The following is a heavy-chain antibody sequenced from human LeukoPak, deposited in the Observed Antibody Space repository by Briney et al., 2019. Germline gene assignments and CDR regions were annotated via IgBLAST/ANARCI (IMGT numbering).Heavy chain of an antibody. CDR2: IYHSGST. CDR1: GYSISSGYY. V-gene: IGHV4-38-2*02. Sequence: SETLSLTCTVSGYSISSGYYWGWIRQPPGKGLEWIGSIYHSGSTYYNPSLKSRVTISVDTSKNQFSLKLSSVTAADTAVYYCARGQPAAIEGWFDPWGQGTLVTVSS. D-gene: IGHD2-2*01. CDR3: ARGQPAAIEGWFDP. J-gene: IGHJ5*02.